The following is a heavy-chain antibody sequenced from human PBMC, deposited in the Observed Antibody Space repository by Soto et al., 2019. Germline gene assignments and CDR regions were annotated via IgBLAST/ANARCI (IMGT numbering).Heavy chain of an antibody. Sequence: EVYLLESGGGLVQPGGSLRLSCVASGFTFSSCWMSWVRQAPGKGLEWVANIKQDGSQKYYVDSVKGRFTISRDNAMNSLYLQMNSLRAEDTDMYYCARGYSSSLNWFDPWGQGTLVTVA. CDR2: IKQDGSQK. J-gene: IGHJ5*02. D-gene: IGHD6-6*01. CDR3: ARGYSSSLNWFDP. CDR1: GFTFSSCW. V-gene: IGHV3-7*03.